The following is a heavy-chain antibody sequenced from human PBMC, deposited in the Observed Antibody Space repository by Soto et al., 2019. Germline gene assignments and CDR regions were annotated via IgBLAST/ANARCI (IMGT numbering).Heavy chain of an antibody. CDR2: IKQDGSQK. J-gene: IGHJ6*02. CDR1: GFTFDSFW. CDR3: ARDHCSSTSCSSTFYYYGMDV. D-gene: IGHD2-2*01. V-gene: IGHV3-7*03. Sequence: EVQLVESGGGLVQPGGSLRLSCAASGFTFDSFWMTWVRQAPGKGLEWVANIKQDGSQKYYVDSVKGRFTISRDNAKNSMYLQMNSLRAEDTAMYYCARDHCSSTSCSSTFYYYGMDVWGQRSTVTVYS.